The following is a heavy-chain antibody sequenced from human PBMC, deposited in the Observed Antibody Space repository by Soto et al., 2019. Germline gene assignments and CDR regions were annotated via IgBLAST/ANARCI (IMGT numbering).Heavy chain of an antibody. CDR2: INSDGTTT. Sequence: GGSLRLSCAASGFTFNNFGMYWVRQTPEKGLVWVSGINSDGTTTIYADSVKGRFTISRDNAKNTLYLQMKSLTVEDTAIYYCVRDIRWGQGTLVTVSS. CDR3: VRDIR. J-gene: IGHJ4*02. CDR1: GFTFNNFG. V-gene: IGHV3-74*01.